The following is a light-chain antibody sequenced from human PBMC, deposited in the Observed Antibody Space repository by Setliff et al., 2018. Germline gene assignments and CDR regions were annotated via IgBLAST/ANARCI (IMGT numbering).Light chain of an antibody. V-gene: IGLV2-14*03. CDR1: SNDVGGYNY. Sequence: QSALTQPASVPGSLGQSITISCTGTSNDVGGYNYVSWYKQHPGEAPQLMIYAVTKRPSGVSNRFSGSKSGKAASLTISGLQAEDAADYYCCSYVRGSAYVFGTGTKVTVL. CDR2: AVT. J-gene: IGLJ1*01. CDR3: CSYVRGSAYV.